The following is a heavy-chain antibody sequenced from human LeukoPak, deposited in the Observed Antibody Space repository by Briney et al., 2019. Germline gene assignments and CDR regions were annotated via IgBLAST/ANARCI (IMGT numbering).Heavy chain of an antibody. D-gene: IGHD7-27*01. CDR2: INPDSGAT. CDR3: ARTGDPAYDAFDI. CDR1: GYIFIDHY. J-gene: IGHJ3*02. Sequence: ASVKVSFKASGYIFIDHYMHWVRQAPGQGLEWMGWINPDSGATNYAQKFQGGVTITRDTSISTAYMELSGLRSDDTAVYYCARTGDPAYDAFDIWGQGTLVTVSS. V-gene: IGHV1-2*02.